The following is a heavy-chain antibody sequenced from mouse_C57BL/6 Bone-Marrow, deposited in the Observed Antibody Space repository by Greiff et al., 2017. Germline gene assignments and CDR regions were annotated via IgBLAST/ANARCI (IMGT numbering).Heavy chain of an antibody. J-gene: IGHJ2*01. D-gene: IGHD1-1*01. CDR1: GYTFTSYW. V-gene: IGHV1-64*01. Sequence: QVQLQQPGAELVKPGASVKLSCKASGYTFTSYWMHWVKQRPGQGLEWIGMIHPNSGSTNYNEKFKSKATLTVDKSSSTAYMQLSSLTSEDSAVYYCARGYGSSYRYFDYWGQGTTLTVSS. CDR3: ARGYGSSYRYFDY. CDR2: IHPNSGST.